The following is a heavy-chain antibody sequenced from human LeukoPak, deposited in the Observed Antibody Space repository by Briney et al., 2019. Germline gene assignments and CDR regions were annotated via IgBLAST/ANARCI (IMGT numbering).Heavy chain of an antibody. J-gene: IGHJ6*02. Sequence: ASVKVSCKVSGYTLTELSMHWVRQAPGKGLEWMGGFDPEDGETIYAQKFQGRVTMTEDTSTDTAYMELSSLRSEDTAVYYCATDSKNPNYHGMDVWGQGTTVTVSS. V-gene: IGHV1-24*01. CDR3: ATDSKNPNYHGMDV. CDR1: GYTLTELS. CDR2: FDPEDGET.